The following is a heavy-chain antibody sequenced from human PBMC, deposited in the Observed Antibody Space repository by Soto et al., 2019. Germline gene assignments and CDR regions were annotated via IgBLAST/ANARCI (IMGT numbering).Heavy chain of an antibody. CDR1: GYSFTGYG. Sequence: ASVKVSCKASGYSFTGYGISWVRQAPGQGLEWMGWISAYNGNTNYAQKLQGRVTMTTDTSTSTAYMELRSLRSDDTAVYYCARVSGLFGVVTNWFDPWGQGTLVTVSS. V-gene: IGHV1-18*01. CDR3: ARVSGLFGVVTNWFDP. J-gene: IGHJ5*02. CDR2: ISAYNGNT. D-gene: IGHD3-3*01.